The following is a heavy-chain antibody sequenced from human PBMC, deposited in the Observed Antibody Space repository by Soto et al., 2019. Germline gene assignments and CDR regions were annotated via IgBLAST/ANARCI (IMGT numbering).Heavy chain of an antibody. CDR2: IMPIFAAP. D-gene: IGHD2-15*01. CDR1: GGTISTNV. Sequence: QVQLMQSGAEVKKPGSSVKVSCKASGGTISTNVISWVRQAPGQGLEWMGEIMPIFAAPNNAKKFQGRLTITEDTSTTTVYMELSSLTSEDTAVYFCATGARYCSGGSCYPDDWGQGTLVIVSS. V-gene: IGHV1-69*06. CDR3: ATGARYCSGGSCYPDD. J-gene: IGHJ4*02.